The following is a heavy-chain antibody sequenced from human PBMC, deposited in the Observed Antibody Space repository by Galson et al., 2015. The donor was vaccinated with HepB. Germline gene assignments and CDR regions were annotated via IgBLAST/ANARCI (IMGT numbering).Heavy chain of an antibody. CDR2: ISWNSGSI. CDR1: GFTFDDYA. V-gene: IGHV3-9*01. Sequence: SLRLSCAASGFTFDDYAMHWVRQAPGKGLEWVSGISWNSGSIAYADSVKGRFTISRDNAKNSLYLQMNSLRAEDAALYYCAKDTSSGGYYFDYWGQGTLVTVSS. D-gene: IGHD3-10*01. J-gene: IGHJ4*02. CDR3: AKDTSSGGYYFDY.